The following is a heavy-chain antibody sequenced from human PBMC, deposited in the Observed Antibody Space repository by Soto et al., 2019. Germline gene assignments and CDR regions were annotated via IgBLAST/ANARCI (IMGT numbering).Heavy chain of an antibody. J-gene: IGHJ4*02. V-gene: IGHV4-59*01. CDR2: IYYSGST. CDR3: ARGDCGGNFDY. Sequence: SETLSLTCTVSGGSISSYYWSWIRQPPGKGLEWIGYIYYSGSTNYNPSLKSRVTISVDTSKNQFSLKLSSVTAADAAVYYCARGDCGGNFDYWGQGTLVTVSS. CDR1: GGSISSYY. D-gene: IGHD4-17*01.